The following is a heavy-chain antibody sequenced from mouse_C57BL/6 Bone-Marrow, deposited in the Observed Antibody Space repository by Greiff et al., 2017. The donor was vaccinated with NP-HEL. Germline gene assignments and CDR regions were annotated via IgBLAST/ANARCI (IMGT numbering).Heavy chain of an antibody. J-gene: IGHJ4*01. CDR2: IDPADSYT. CDR1: GYTFTSYW. CDR3: ARSGFYAGAMDY. V-gene: IGHV1-69*01. D-gene: IGHD2-3*01. Sequence: VQLQQPGAELVMPGASVKLSCKASGYTFTSYWMHWVQQRPGQGLEWIGEIDPADSYTNYNQKLKGKSTLTVDKSSSTAYMQLISLTSEDSAVYYCARSGFYAGAMDYWGQGTSVTVSS.